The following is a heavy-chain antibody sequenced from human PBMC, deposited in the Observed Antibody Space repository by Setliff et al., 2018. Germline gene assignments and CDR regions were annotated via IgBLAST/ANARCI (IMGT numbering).Heavy chain of an antibody. D-gene: IGHD2-15*01. Sequence: SETLSLTCTVSGGSISSYYWSWIRQPPGKGLEWIGYIYYSGRTNYNPSLKSRVTISLDTPKNQFSLRLSSVTAADTAVYYCARTRYGLGGRPYWGQGTLVTVSS. CDR1: GGSISSYY. CDR3: ARTRYGLGGRPY. J-gene: IGHJ4*02. CDR2: IYYSGRT. V-gene: IGHV4-59*01.